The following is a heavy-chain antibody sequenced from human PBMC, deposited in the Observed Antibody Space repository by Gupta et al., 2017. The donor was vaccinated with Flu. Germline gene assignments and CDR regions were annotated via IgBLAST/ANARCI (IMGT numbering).Heavy chain of an antibody. V-gene: IGHV4-4*02. Sequence: QVQLQESGPGLVKPSGTLSLTCAVSGGSISSSNWWSWVRQPPGKGLEWIGEIYHSGRTNYNPALTSRVTISVDNAKKQWSLKLGSVTGADTDVYYYAKDSRGADWAFGIGGQETMVTVYS. CDR3: AKDSRGADWAFGI. CDR1: GGSISSSNW. CDR2: IYHSGRT. J-gene: IGHJ3*02. D-gene: IGHD2-21*01.